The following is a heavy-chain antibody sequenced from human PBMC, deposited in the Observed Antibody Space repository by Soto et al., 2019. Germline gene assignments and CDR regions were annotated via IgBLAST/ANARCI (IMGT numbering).Heavy chain of an antibody. D-gene: IGHD3-22*01. CDR1: GFIFSSYG. J-gene: IGHJ4*02. CDR2: ISYDGSNQ. V-gene: IGHV3-30*18. CDR3: SKDTYYHDTTGFYIFDS. Sequence: QVQLVESGGGVVQPGRSLRLSCAASGFIFSSYGMHWVRQAPGKGLEWVAGISYDGSNQYYADSVKGRFTISRDNSKNKLYLQLHSLRAEDTAVYYCSKDTYYHDTTGFYIFDSWGQGTLVTVSS.